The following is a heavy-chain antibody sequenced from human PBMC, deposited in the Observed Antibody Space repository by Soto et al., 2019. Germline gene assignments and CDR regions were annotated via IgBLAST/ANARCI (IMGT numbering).Heavy chain of an antibody. V-gene: IGHV4-59*01. Sequence: QVQLQESGPGQVKLSETMYLTCSASGASISRCYGNWIRQPPGKGLEWIGHIYNGESTNYNPSLKSRVTISVDTSKNQFSLKLTSVTAADTAVYYCAQTTGWPGLDYWSQGTLVTVSS. CDR3: AQTTGWPGLDY. J-gene: IGHJ4*02. CDR1: GASISRCY. D-gene: IGHD6-19*01. CDR2: IYNGEST.